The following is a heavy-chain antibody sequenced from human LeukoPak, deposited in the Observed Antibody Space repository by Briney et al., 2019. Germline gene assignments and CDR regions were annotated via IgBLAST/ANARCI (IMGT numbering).Heavy chain of an antibody. Sequence: PSETLSLTCTVSGGSISSSSYYWGWIRQPPGKGLEWIGSIYYSGSTYYNASLKSRVTISVDTSKNQFSLKLSSVTAADTAVYYCAREEGYYYYMDVWGKGTTVTVSS. CDR1: GGSISSSSYY. J-gene: IGHJ6*03. CDR3: AREEGYYYYMDV. CDR2: IYYSGST. V-gene: IGHV4-39*01.